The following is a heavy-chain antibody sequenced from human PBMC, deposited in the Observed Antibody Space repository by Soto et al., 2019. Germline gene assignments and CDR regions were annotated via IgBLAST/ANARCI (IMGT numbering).Heavy chain of an antibody. Sequence: WTWIRQPPGKGLEWIGYIYHSGSTYYNPSLKSRVTISVDRSKNQFFLKLNSVTAADTAVYYCARVPDVWGQGTTVTVSS. CDR2: IYHSGST. CDR3: ARVPDV. J-gene: IGHJ6*02. V-gene: IGHV4-30-2*01.